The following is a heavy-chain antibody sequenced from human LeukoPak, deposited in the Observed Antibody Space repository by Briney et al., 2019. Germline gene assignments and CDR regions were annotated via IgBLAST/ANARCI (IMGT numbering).Heavy chain of an antibody. V-gene: IGHV3-7*01. CDR3: ARRRLKGKYGDDSYWYFDL. D-gene: IGHD4-17*01. CDR2: INQDGSEK. Sequence: GGSLRLSCAASGLTFSRFWMSWVRQAPGKGLQWVANINQDGSEKHYVDSVKGRFNISRDNAKNSVHLQMNSLRAEDTAVYYCARRRLKGKYGDDSYWYFDLWGRGTLVTVSS. J-gene: IGHJ2*01. CDR1: GLTFSRFW.